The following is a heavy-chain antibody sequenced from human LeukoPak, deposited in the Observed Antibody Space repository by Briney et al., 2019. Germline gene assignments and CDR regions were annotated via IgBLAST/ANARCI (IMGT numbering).Heavy chain of an antibody. D-gene: IGHD5-18*01. CDR1: GGSISSSSYY. V-gene: IGHV4-39*07. CDR2: IYYSGST. CDR3: ARSRGYSYGYFAY. J-gene: IGHJ4*02. Sequence: SETLSLTCTVSGGSISSSSYYWGWIRQPPGKGLEWIGSIYYSGSTNYNPSLKSRVTISVDTSKNQFSLKLSSVTAADTAVYYCARSRGYSYGYFAYWGQGTLVTVSS.